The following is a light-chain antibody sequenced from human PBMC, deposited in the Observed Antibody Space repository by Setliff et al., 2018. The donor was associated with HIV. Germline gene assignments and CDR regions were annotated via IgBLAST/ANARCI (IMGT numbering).Light chain of an antibody. CDR2: DTN. J-gene: IGLJ3*02. CDR1: TGAVTSGHY. CDR3: FLSYSAARRV. Sequence: QAVVTQEPSLTVSPGGTATLTCGSSTGAVTSGHYPYWFQQKPGQAPRTLIYDTNNKHSWTPARFSGSLLGGKAALTLSGAQPEDEAAYYCFLSYSAARRVFGGGTKVTVL. V-gene: IGLV7-46*01.